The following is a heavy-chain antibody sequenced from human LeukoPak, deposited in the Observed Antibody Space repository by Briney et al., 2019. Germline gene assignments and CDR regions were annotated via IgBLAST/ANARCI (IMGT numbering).Heavy chain of an antibody. V-gene: IGHV4-4*09. CDR3: ARHAVRHSSSMNFDY. Sequence: PSETLSLTCTVSGGSISSYYWSWIRQPPGKGLEWIGYIYTSGSTNYNPSLKSRVTISVDTSKNQFSLKLSSVTAADTAVYYCARHAVRHSSSMNFDYWGQGTLVTVSS. J-gene: IGHJ4*02. D-gene: IGHD6-6*01. CDR2: IYTSGST. CDR1: GGSISSYY.